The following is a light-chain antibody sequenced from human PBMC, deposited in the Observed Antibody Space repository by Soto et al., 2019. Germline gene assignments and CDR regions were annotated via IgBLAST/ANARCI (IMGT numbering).Light chain of an antibody. V-gene: IGKV3-20*01. Sequence: EIVLSQSPGTLSLSPGDRATLSCRASQSLISNYLAWYQQKRGQAPRLLIYGASNRATDIPDRFSGSGSGTEFALTITRLEPADFAVYFCQQYDTFPRTFGQGTKVEIQ. CDR3: QQYDTFPRT. CDR2: GAS. CDR1: QSLISNY. J-gene: IGKJ1*01.